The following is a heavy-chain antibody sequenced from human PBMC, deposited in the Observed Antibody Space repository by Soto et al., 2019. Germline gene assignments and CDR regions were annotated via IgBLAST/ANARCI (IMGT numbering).Heavy chain of an antibody. J-gene: IGHJ4*02. CDR2: INDYMTTI. V-gene: IGHV3-74*01. CDR1: GFTFGKYW. Sequence: GGSLRLSCAASGFTFGKYWMHWVRQAPGKGLVWVSRINDYMTTINYADSVRGRFTNSRDNTRNTLFLQMNSLTVEDTAVYYCTRGGLEPFDFWGQGVLVTVSS. CDR3: TRGGLEPFDF. D-gene: IGHD1-1*01.